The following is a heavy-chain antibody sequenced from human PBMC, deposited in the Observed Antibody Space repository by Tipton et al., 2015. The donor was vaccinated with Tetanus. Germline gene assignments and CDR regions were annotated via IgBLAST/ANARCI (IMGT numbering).Heavy chain of an antibody. V-gene: IGHV3-9*01. CDR3: AKDTGVTPHYGMDV. CDR2: VNWNSGSI. CDR1: GFTFDDYG. Sequence: SLRLSCAASGFTFDDYGMSWVRQAPGKGLEWVSGVNWNSGSIGYADSVKGRFTISRDNAKNSLYLQMNSLRAEDTALYYCAKDTGVTPHYGMDVWGQGTTVTVSS. J-gene: IGHJ6*02. D-gene: IGHD2-21*02.